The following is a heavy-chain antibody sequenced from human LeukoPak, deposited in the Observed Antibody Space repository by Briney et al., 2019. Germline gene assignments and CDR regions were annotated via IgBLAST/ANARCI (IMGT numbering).Heavy chain of an antibody. CDR2: IKQDGSEK. V-gene: IGHV3-7*01. Sequence: GGPLRLSCAASGFTFSSYWMSWVRQAPGKGLEWVANIKQDGSEKYYVDSVKGRFTISRDNAKNSLYLQVNSLRAEDTAVYYCARTHTAMVFFYWGQGTLVTVSS. CDR3: ARTHTAMVFFY. D-gene: IGHD5-18*01. CDR1: GFTFSSYW. J-gene: IGHJ4*02.